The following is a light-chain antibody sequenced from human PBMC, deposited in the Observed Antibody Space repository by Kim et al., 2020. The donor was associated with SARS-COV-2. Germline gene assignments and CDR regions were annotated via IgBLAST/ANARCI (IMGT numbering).Light chain of an antibody. Sequence: SYELTQPPSVSVAPGKTATITCGGDNIGRKIVHWYQQKPGQATVLVIYYDKDRPSGIPERFSGSNSGNTATLTISRVEAGDEADFYCQLWDSSSDHWVFGGGTQLTVL. J-gene: IGLJ3*02. V-gene: IGLV3-21*04. CDR2: YDK. CDR3: QLWDSSSDHWV. CDR1: NIGRKI.